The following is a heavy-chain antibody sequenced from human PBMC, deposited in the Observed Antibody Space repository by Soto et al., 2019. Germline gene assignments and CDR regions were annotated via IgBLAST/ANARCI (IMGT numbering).Heavy chain of an antibody. CDR3: AKGAVAIWRSNYNYYYMDG. D-gene: IGHD6-19*01. V-gene: IGHV3-30*18. CDR2: VSNDGSNK. Sequence: QVQLVESGGGVVQPGRSLRLSCAASGFTFSTYGMHWVRQAPGKGLEWVAVVSNDGSNKYYADSVKGRFTISRDNSKDTLYLQMNSLRTEDTAVYYCAKGAVAIWRSNYNYYYMDGCGKGTTVTVSS. CDR1: GFTFSTYG. J-gene: IGHJ6*03.